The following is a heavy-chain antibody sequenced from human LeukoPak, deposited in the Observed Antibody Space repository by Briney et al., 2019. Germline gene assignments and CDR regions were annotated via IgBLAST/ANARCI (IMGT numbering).Heavy chain of an antibody. V-gene: IGHV1-2*06. Sequence: ASVKVSCKASGYTFTGYYMHWVRQAPGQGLEWVGRINPNSGGTNYAQKFQGRVTMTRDTSISTAYMELSRLRSDDTAVYYCAREYSSSWYNGAFDIWGQGTMVTVSS. J-gene: IGHJ3*02. CDR1: GYTFTGYY. D-gene: IGHD6-13*01. CDR2: INPNSGGT. CDR3: AREYSSSWYNGAFDI.